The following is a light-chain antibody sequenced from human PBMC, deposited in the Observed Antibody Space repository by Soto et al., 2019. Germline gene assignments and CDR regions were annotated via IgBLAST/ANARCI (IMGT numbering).Light chain of an antibody. Sequence: QSALTQPASVSGSPGQSITISCTGTSSDVGGYNYVSWYQQHPGKAPKLMIYEVSNRPSGVYNLFSGSKSGNTASLTIYGLQAEDEADYYCSSYTSSSTYVFGTGTKLTVL. CDR1: SSDVGGYNY. CDR2: EVS. V-gene: IGLV2-14*01. CDR3: SSYTSSSTYV. J-gene: IGLJ1*01.